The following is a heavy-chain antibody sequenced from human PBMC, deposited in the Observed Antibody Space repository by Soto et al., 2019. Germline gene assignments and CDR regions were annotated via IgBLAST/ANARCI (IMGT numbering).Heavy chain of an antibody. D-gene: IGHD4-4*01. Sequence: ASVKVSFKASGYTLTTYPLHWARQAPGQSLEWMGWINADSGNTKYSQKFQDRVTITRDTSASTAYMELGSLRSEDTAVYYCARQWKLTAVFVDWGQGTLVTVSS. CDR1: GYTLTTYP. CDR2: INADSGNT. V-gene: IGHV1-3*01. CDR3: ARQWKLTAVFVD. J-gene: IGHJ4*02.